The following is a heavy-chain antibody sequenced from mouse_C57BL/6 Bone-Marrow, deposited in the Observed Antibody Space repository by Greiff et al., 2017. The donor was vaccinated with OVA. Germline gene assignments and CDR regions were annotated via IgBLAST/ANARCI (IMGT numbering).Heavy chain of an antibody. Sequence: VQLQQPGAELVKPGASVKLSCKASGYTFTSYWMQWVKQRPGQGLEWIGEIDPSDSYTNYNQKFKGKATLTVDTSSSTAYMQLSSLTSEDSAVYYCARRGQLRHPFAYWGQGTLVTVSA. CDR2: IDPSDSYT. V-gene: IGHV1-50*01. J-gene: IGHJ3*01. D-gene: IGHD3-2*02. CDR1: GYTFTSYW. CDR3: ARRGQLRHPFAY.